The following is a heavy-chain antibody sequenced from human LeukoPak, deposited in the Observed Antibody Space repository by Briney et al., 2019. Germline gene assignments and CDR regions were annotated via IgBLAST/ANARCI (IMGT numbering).Heavy chain of an antibody. CDR2: IYSGGST. CDR3: ARHGAMVRGIIITH. Sequence: PGGSLRLSCAASGFTVSSNYMSWVRQAPGKGLEWVSVIYSGGSTYYADSVKGRFIISRDNSKNTLYLQMNSLRAEDTAVYYCARHGAMVRGIIITHWGQGTLVTVSS. D-gene: IGHD3-10*01. J-gene: IGHJ4*02. V-gene: IGHV3-53*01. CDR1: GFTVSSNY.